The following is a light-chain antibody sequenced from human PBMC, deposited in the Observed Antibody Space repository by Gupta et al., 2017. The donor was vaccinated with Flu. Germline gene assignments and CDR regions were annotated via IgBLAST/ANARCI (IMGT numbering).Light chain of an antibody. Sequence: DIQMTQSPSSLSASIGDRVTITCRASQSTTTYLNWYQQQPGKAPKLLIYAASSLQSGVPSRFSGSGSGTDFTLTITSRQSEDFATYYCQQRHSIPWTFGQGTKVEIK. V-gene: IGKV1-39*01. CDR3: QQRHSIPWT. CDR1: QSTTTY. J-gene: IGKJ1*01. CDR2: AAS.